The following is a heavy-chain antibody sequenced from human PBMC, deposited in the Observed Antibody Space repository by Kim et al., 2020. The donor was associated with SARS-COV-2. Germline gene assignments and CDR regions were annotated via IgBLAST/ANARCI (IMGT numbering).Heavy chain of an antibody. V-gene: IGHV1-46*01. D-gene: IGHD3-3*01. CDR2: MNPGGAGR. Sequence: ASVKVSCKASGYSFTTHYIHWVRQAPGQGLEWMGIMNPGGAGRRLAQNFQGRVIMTRDTSTSTVYMELSRLRSEDTAMYFCARGPYDNFWSGYYFDLLGQGTLVTVSS. CDR1: GYSFTTHY. J-gene: IGHJ4*02. CDR3: ARGPYDNFWSGYYFDL.